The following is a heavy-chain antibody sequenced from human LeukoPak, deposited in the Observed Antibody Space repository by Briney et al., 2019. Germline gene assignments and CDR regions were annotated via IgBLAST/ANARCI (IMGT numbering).Heavy chain of an antibody. J-gene: IGHJ4*02. Sequence: KELEWIGSIYYRGSTYYNTYLKSRVTISVDTSKNQFSLKLSSVTAADTAVYYCARQTEGGCDYVWGSYRSPFDYWGQGTLVTVSS. D-gene: IGHD3-16*02. CDR3: ARQTEGGCDYVWGSYRSPFDY. V-gene: IGHV4-39*01. CDR2: IYYRGST.